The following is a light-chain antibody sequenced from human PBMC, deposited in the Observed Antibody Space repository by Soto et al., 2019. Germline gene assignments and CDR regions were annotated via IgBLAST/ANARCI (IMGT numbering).Light chain of an antibody. CDR1: SSDVGGYNY. J-gene: IGLJ2*01. CDR3: SSYTSSSTYVV. Sequence: QSVLTQPASVSGSPGQSITISCTGTSSDVGGYNYVSWYQQHPGKAPKLMIYDVINRPSGVSNRFSGSNSGNSASLTISGLQAEDEADYYCSSYTSSSTYVVFGGGTKVTVL. CDR2: DVI. V-gene: IGLV2-14*03.